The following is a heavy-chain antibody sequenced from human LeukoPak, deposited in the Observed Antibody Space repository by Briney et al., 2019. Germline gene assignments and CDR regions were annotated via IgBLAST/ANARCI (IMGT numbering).Heavy chain of an antibody. J-gene: IGHJ6*03. CDR2: ISSSGSTI. D-gene: IGHD3-10*01. CDR3: ARDGYHYYGSGTYFGYYYMDV. V-gene: IGHV3-48*03. CDR1: GFTFSSYE. Sequence: GGSLRLPCAASGFTFSSYEMNWVRQAPGKGLEWVSYISSSGSTIYYADSVKGRFTISRDNAKNSLYLQMNSLRAEDTAVYYCARDGYHYYGSGTYFGYYYMDVWGKGTTVTISS.